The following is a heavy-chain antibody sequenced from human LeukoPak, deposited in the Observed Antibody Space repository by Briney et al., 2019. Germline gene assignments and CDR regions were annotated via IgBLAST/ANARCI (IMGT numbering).Heavy chain of an antibody. Sequence: GGSLRPSCAASGFTFSSYWMHWVRQAPGKGLVWFSRINSDGSSTSYADSVKGRFTISRDNAKNTLYLQMNSLRAEDTAVYYCAREGVDTAMAYYYYYGMDVWGQGTTVTVSS. CDR3: AREGVDTAMAYYYYYGMDV. V-gene: IGHV3-74*01. CDR2: INSDGSST. J-gene: IGHJ6*02. CDR1: GFTFSSYW. D-gene: IGHD5-18*01.